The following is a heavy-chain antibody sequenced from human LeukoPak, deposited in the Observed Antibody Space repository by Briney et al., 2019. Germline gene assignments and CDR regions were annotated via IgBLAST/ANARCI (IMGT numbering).Heavy chain of an antibody. CDR3: ARFMPYCSSTSCFRLFDFDY. Sequence: ASVKVSCKASGYTFTRYAISWVRQAPGQGLEWMGWISAYNGNTNYAQKLQGRVTMTTDTSTSTAYMELRSLRSDDTAVYYCARFMPYCSSTSCFRLFDFDYWGQGTLVTVSS. CDR2: ISAYNGNT. V-gene: IGHV1-18*01. CDR1: GYTFTRYA. J-gene: IGHJ4*02. D-gene: IGHD2-2*01.